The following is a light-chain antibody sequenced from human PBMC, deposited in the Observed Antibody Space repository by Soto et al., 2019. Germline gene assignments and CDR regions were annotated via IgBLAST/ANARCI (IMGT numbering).Light chain of an antibody. CDR3: QQSYSTLLWT. Sequence: EIVLTQSPGTLSLSPGERATLSCRASQSLSNSELAWYQQKPGQAPRLLIYGASSSATGIPDRFSGSGSGTDFTLTISRLEPEDSATYYCQQSYSTLLWTFGQGTKVEIK. V-gene: IGKV3-20*01. CDR2: GAS. J-gene: IGKJ1*01. CDR1: QSLSNSE.